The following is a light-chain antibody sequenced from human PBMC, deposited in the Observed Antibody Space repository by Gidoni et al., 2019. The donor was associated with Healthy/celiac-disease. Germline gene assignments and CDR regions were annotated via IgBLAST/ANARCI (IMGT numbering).Light chain of an antibody. CDR1: QGISSY. CDR2: AAS. Sequence: DIQLTQSPSFLSASVGDRITITRRATQGISSYLAWDHQKPGKAPKLLIYAASTLQSGVPSRFSGSGSGTELTHTSSSPQPEDWATDYCQQRNSYPLLTFGGGTKVEIK. CDR3: QQRNSYPLLT. J-gene: IGKJ4*02. V-gene: IGKV1-9*01.